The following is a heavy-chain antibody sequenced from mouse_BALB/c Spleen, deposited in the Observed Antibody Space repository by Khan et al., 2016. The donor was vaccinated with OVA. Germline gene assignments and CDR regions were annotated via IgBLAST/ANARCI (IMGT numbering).Heavy chain of an antibody. V-gene: IGHV14-3*02. Sequence: EVQLQESGPDLVKPSPSVTFSCTASGFSITDTYMHWVKQQPEQGLEWIGRIDPANGSTKYDPKLQSKATITADTSSNTSFLQLSSLTAEDTAVYCCARINAWGQGTTVTVSS. CDR1: GFSITDTY. CDR2: IDPANGST. J-gene: IGHJ2*01. CDR3: ARINA.